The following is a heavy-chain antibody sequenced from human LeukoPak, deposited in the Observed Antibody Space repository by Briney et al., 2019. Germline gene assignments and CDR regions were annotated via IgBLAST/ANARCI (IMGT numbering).Heavy chain of an antibody. CDR1: GGSISSSSYY. J-gene: IGHJ5*02. D-gene: IGHD3-10*01. Sequence: KTSETLSLTCTVSGGSISSSSYYWGWIRQPPGKGLEWIGSINYSGSTYYNPSLKSRVTISLNTSKNHFSLKLSSVTAADTAVYYCARHWDYNDSGSYLSWFDPWGQGTLVTVSS. CDR2: INYSGST. V-gene: IGHV4-39*01. CDR3: ARHWDYNDSGSYLSWFDP.